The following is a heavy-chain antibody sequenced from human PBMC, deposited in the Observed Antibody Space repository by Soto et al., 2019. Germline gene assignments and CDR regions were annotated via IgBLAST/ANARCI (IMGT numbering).Heavy chain of an antibody. Sequence: PSETLSLTCTVSGDSIKSADYLWTSIRQPPGEGLEYIGYIYYTGTISYKPSLQSRAAISLDTSKNQFSLKLTSATATDTAVYYCVRMKTGGSRPVDHWGQGILVTVS. CDR3: VRMKTGGSRPVDH. CDR2: IYYTGTI. J-gene: IGHJ4*02. V-gene: IGHV4-30-4*01. D-gene: IGHD2-15*01. CDR1: GDSIKSADYL.